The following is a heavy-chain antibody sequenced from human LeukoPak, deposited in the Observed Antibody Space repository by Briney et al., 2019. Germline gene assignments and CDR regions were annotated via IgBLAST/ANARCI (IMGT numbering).Heavy chain of an antibody. Sequence: GGSLRLSCAASGFTFSSHNMQWVRQAPGKGLEWVSSISTSSIYIYYADSVKGRFTISSDNAKSSLYLQMNSLRAEDTAVYYCGRDMLVWGQGTTVTVSS. CDR2: ISTSSIYI. J-gene: IGHJ6*02. D-gene: IGHD2-8*01. CDR3: GRDMLV. V-gene: IGHV3-21*01. CDR1: GFTFSSHN.